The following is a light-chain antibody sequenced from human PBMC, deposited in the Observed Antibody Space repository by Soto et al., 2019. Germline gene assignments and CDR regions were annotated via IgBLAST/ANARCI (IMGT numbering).Light chain of an antibody. J-gene: IGKJ1*01. V-gene: IGKV1-33*01. CDR1: QDIRNF. CDR2: DAS. CDR3: QQYDYLPRWT. Sequence: DIQMTQSPSSLSASVGARATITCQASQDIRNFLNWYQKKPGRAPNLLIYDASNLERGVPSRFSGSGSGTYFTFTISSLQPEDFATYFCQQYDYLPRWTFGQGTKVDIK.